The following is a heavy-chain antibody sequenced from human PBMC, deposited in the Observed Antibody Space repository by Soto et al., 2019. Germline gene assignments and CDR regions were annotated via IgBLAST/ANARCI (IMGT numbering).Heavy chain of an antibody. V-gene: IGHV1-18*04. CDR1: GYTFVSYG. CDR2: ISPYNGNT. CDR3: ARDQYYFDSSGYYDF. Sequence: QIQLVQSGAEVKKPGASVRVSCETSGYTFVSYGISWVRQAPGQGLEWMGWISPYNGNTNYAEKSKDRVTLTTDTSTDTAFLDLRSLTSDDTAVYFCARDQYYFDSSGYYDFWGQGTLVTVSS. J-gene: IGHJ4*02. D-gene: IGHD3-22*01.